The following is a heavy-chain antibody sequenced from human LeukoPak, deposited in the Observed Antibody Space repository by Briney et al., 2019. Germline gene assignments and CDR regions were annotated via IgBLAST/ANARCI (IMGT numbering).Heavy chain of an antibody. V-gene: IGHV3-9*01. Sequence: GGSLRLSCAASGFTFDDYAMHWVRQAPGKGLEWDSGISWNSGSIGYADSVKGRFTISRDNAKNSLYLQMNSLRAEDTALYYCAKDLPRSGWYYFDYWGQGTLVTVSS. CDR1: GFTFDDYA. J-gene: IGHJ4*02. CDR2: ISWNSGSI. D-gene: IGHD6-19*01. CDR3: AKDLPRSGWYYFDY.